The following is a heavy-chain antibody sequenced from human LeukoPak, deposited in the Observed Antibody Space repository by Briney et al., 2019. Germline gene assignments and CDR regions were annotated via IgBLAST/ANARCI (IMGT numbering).Heavy chain of an antibody. CDR1: GFTFSTYS. CDR2: ISSSSSYI. V-gene: IGHV3-21*01. CDR3: ARLRTTGTFDY. Sequence: GGSLRLTCAASGFTFSTYSMNWVRQAPGKGLEWVSSISSSSSYIYYADSVKGRFTISRDNAKNSLYLQMNSLRAEDTALYYCARLRTTGTFDYWGQGTLVTVSS. J-gene: IGHJ4*02. D-gene: IGHD1-1*01.